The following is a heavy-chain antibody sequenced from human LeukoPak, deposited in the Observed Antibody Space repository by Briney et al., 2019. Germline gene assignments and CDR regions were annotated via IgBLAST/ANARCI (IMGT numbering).Heavy chain of an antibody. J-gene: IGHJ4*02. V-gene: IGHV3-30-3*01. D-gene: IGHD5-18*01. CDR1: GFTFSSYA. CDR3: ARSPHGIQLWLPNDY. Sequence: GRSLRLSCAASGFTFSSYAMHWVRQAPGKGLEWVAVISYDGSNKYYADSVKGRFTISRDNSKNTLYLRMNSLRAEDTAVYYCARSPHGIQLWLPNDYWGQGTLVTVSS. CDR2: ISYDGSNK.